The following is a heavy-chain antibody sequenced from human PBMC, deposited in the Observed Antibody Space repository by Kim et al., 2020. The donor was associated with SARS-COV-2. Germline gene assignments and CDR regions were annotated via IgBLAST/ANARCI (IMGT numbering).Heavy chain of an antibody. V-gene: IGHV5-51*01. CDR1: GYNLLTYW. CDR3: ARRRNDNHDY. J-gene: IGHJ4*02. CDR2: IYPGNSDI. Sequence: VESLKISCRASGYNLLTYWIAWVRQMPGKGLESVGIIYPGNSDIRYSPSFLGRVTISVDTSISTAYLQWNSLKASDTALYYCARRRNDNHDYWGQGTRVTVSS. D-gene: IGHD1-1*01.